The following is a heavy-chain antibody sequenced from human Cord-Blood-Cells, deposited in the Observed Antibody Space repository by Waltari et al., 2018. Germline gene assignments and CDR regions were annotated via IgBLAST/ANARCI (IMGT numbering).Heavy chain of an antibody. V-gene: IGHV3-21*01. D-gene: IGHD6-19*01. CDR2: ISSSSSYI. CDR1: GFTFSSYS. Sequence: EVQLVESGGGLVKPGGSLRLSCAASGFTFSSYSLNWVRQAPGKGLEWVSSISSSSSYIYYADSVKGRFTISRDNAKNSLYLQMNSLRAEDTAVYYCARAHSSGWSDYWGQGTLVTVSS. J-gene: IGHJ4*02. CDR3: ARAHSSGWSDY.